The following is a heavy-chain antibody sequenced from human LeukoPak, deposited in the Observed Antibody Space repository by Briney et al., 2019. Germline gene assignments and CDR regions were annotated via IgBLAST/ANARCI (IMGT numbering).Heavy chain of an antibody. J-gene: IGHJ4*02. CDR3: ARGGTSGYSSTRHFWGGTYYFDY. V-gene: IGHV3-7*01. CDR2: INQDGSEK. CDR1: GFTLDDYW. D-gene: IGHD2-2*01. Sequence: GGSLRLSCGASGFTLDDYWMSWVRQAPGQGLEWVANINQDGSEKYYLDSAKGRFTISRDNARNSLYLQVNSLRAEDTAVYYCARGGTSGYSSTRHFWGGTYYFDYWGQGSLVTVSS.